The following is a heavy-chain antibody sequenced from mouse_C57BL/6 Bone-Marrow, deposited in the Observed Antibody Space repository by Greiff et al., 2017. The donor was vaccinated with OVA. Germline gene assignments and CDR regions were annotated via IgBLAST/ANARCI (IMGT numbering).Heavy chain of an antibody. Sequence: QVQLKQPGAELVKPGASVKLSCKASGYTFTSYWIQWVKQRPGQGLEWIGEIDPSDGYTNYNQQFKGKATVTVDTSSSTANMQLSSLTSEDSAVYYCAGWEFAYWGQGTLVTVSA. CDR3: AGWEFAY. D-gene: IGHD4-1*01. J-gene: IGHJ3*01. CDR2: IDPSDGYT. V-gene: IGHV1-50*01. CDR1: GYTFTSYW.